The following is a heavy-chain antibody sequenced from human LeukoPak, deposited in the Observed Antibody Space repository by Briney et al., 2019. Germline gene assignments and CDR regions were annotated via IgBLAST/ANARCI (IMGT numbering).Heavy chain of an antibody. CDR2: INWNGGST. CDR3: AELGITMIGGV. CDR1: GFTFDDHG. V-gene: IGHV3-20*04. D-gene: IGHD3-10*02. J-gene: IGHJ6*04. Sequence: PGGSLRLSCAASGFTFDDHGMSWVRQAPGKGLEWVSGINWNGGSTGYADSVKGRFTISRDNAKNSLYLQMNSLRAEDTAVYYCAELGITMIGGVWGKGTTVTIPS.